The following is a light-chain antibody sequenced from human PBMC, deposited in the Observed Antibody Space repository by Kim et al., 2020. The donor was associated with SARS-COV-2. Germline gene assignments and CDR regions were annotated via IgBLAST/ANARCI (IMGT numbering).Light chain of an antibody. V-gene: IGKV3-20*01. CDR3: QQYGSSPYT. J-gene: IGKJ2*01. Sequence: PGDRATLSCGASQSVSSNYLAWYLQQPGQAPRLLIYGASSRATGIPDRFSGSGSGTDFTLTISRLEPEDFAVYYCQQYGSSPYTFGQGTKLEI. CDR1: QSVSSNY. CDR2: GAS.